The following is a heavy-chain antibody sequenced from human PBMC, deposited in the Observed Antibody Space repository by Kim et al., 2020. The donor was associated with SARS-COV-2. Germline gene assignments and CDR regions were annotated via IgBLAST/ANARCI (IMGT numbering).Heavy chain of an antibody. CDR2: IKSKADGETT. J-gene: IGHJ6*02. Sequence: GGSLRLSCAASGFTFRNTYMNWVRQAPGQGLEWVGRIKSKADGETTVYAAPVKGSFTISRDDSKTTLYLQMNSLKTEDTAVYYCSTDLGYCSGGSCYSHSGMDVWGQGTTVTVSS. CDR3: STDLGYCSGGSCYSHSGMDV. D-gene: IGHD2-15*01. CDR1: GFTFRNTY. V-gene: IGHV3-15*01.